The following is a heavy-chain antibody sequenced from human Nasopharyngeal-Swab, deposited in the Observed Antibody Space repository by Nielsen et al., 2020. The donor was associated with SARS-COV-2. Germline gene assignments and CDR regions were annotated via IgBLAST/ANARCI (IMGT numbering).Heavy chain of an antibody. J-gene: IGHJ3*02. D-gene: IGHD2-15*01. CDR3: ARPYRFCSGGSCHSGGAFDI. V-gene: IGHV4-39*01. CDR2: IYYSGST. Sequence: VRQMPGKGLEWIGSIYYSGSTYYNPSLKSRVTISVDTSKNQFSLKLSSVTAADTSVYYCARPYRFCSGGSCHSGGAFDIWGQGTIVTVSS.